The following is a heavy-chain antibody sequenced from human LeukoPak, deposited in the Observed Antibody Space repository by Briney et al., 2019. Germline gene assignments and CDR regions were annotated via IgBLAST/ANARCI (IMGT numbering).Heavy chain of an antibody. CDR3: AREVREAAAGRGAFDI. J-gene: IGHJ3*02. CDR1: GGSISRSSYY. V-gene: IGHV4-39*02. D-gene: IGHD6-13*01. Sequence: SETLSLTCTVSGGSISRSSYYWGWIRQTPGKGPEWIGSIYYGGSTYYNPSLKSRVTISVDTSKNQFSLKLSSVTAADTAVYYCAREVREAAAGRGAFDIWGQGTMVTVSS. CDR2: IYYGGST.